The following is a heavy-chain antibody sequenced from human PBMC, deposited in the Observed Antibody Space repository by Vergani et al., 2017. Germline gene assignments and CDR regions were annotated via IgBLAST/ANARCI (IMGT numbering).Heavy chain of an antibody. Sequence: EVQLVESGGGIVKPGGSLRLSCVASGFSFRNAWMNWVRRTPGKGLEWVGRIKSTFDRGTTDYAAAVKGRFTISRDDSKNTLFLQMNGLKTEDIGVYYCTTDPRYCGDGSCCGLRDHNYYGMDVWGQGTTVTVSS. CDR2: IKSTFDRGTT. V-gene: IGHV3-15*07. CDR3: TTDPRYCGDGSCCGLRDHNYYGMDV. D-gene: IGHD2-21*01. J-gene: IGHJ6*02. CDR1: GFSFRNAW.